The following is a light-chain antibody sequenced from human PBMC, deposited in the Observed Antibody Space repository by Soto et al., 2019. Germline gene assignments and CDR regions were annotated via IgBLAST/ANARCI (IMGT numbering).Light chain of an antibody. CDR1: QSVSSY. CDR2: DAS. J-gene: IGKJ1*01. V-gene: IGKV3-11*01. CDR3: QQRSNWPT. Sequence: EIVLTQSPATLSLSPGERATLSCRASQSVSSYLSWYQQQPGQAPRLLIYDASNRATGIPARFSGSGSGTDFTLTISSLEPEDFAFYYCQQRSNWPTFGQGTKVEIK.